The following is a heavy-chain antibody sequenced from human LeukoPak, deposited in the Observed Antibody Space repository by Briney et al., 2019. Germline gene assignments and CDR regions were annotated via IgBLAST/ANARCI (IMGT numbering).Heavy chain of an antibody. CDR1: GSRFTNHW. J-gene: IGHJ6*02. Sequence: GASLKISCKGSGSRFTNHWIGWVRQMPGKGLEWMGIVYPGDSKTKYSPSFQGQVTISADKSVSAAYLQWSSLKASDTAMYYCARHMIAASGHYYYGMDVWGQGTTVTVSS. D-gene: IGHD6-13*01. V-gene: IGHV5-51*01. CDR2: VYPGDSKT. CDR3: ARHMIAASGHYYYGMDV.